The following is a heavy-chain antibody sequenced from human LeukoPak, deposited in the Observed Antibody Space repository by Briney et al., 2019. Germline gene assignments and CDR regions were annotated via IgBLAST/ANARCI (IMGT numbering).Heavy chain of an antibody. D-gene: IGHD6-13*01. J-gene: IGHJ5*02. CDR1: GGTFSSYA. V-gene: IGHV1-18*01. CDR3: ARDRAYSSSWFDP. Sequence: ASVKVSCKASGGTFSSYAISWVRQAPGQGLEWMGWISAYNGNTNYAQKLQGRVTMTTDTSTSTAYMELSSLRSEDTAVYYCARDRAYSSSWFDPWGQGTLVTVSS. CDR2: ISAYNGNT.